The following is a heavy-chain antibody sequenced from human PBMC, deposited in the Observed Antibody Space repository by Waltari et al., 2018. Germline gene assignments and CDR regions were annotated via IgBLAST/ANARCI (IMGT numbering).Heavy chain of an antibody. V-gene: IGHV4-61*02. J-gene: IGHJ4*02. D-gene: IGHD6-13*01. CDR3: AITYSSSWYELQGYFDY. Sequence: QVQLQESGPGLVKPSQTLSLTCTVSGGSISSGSYYWSWIRQPAGKGLEWIGRIYTSGSTNYNPSLKSRVTISVDTSKNQFSLKLSSVTAADTAVYYCAITYSSSWYELQGYFDYWGQGTLVTVSS. CDR2: IYTSGST. CDR1: GGSISSGSYY.